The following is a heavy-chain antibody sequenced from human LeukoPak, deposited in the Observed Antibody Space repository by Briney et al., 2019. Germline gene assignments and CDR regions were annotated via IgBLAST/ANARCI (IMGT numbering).Heavy chain of an antibody. J-gene: IGHJ5*02. CDR3: ARVGLRYFALDWFDP. D-gene: IGHD3-9*01. Sequence: GASVKVSCKASGYTFTSYAMHWVRQAPGQRLEWMGWINAGNGNTKYSQKFQGRVTITRDTSASTAYMELSSLRSEDTAVYYCARVGLRYFALDWFDPWGQGTLVTVSS. CDR2: INAGNGNT. CDR1: GYTFTSYA. V-gene: IGHV1-3*01.